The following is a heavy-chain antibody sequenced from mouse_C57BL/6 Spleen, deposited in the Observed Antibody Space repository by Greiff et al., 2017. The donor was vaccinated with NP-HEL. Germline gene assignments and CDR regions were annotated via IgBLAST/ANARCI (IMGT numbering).Heavy chain of an antibody. CDR3: ARDYGSSPYYFDY. Sequence: EVQGVESGGGLVKPGGSLKLSCAASGFTFSSYTMSWVRQTPEKRLEWVATISGGGGNTYYPDSVKGRFTIARDNAKNTLYLQMSSLRSEDTALYYCARDYGSSPYYFDYWGQGTTLTVSS. V-gene: IGHV5-9*01. D-gene: IGHD1-1*01. CDR1: GFTFSSYT. CDR2: ISGGGGNT. J-gene: IGHJ2*01.